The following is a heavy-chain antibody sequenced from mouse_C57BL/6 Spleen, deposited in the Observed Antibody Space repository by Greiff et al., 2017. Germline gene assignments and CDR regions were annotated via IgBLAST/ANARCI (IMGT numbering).Heavy chain of an antibody. CDR3: ARGDYGSSPDY. Sequence: QVQLKQPGAELVRPGSSVKLSCKASGYTFTSYWMHWVKQRPIQGLEWIGNIDPSDSETHYNQKFKDKATLTVDKSSSTAYMQLSSLTSEDSAGXYCARGDYGSSPDYWGQGTTLTVSS. CDR1: GYTFTSYW. V-gene: IGHV1-52*01. CDR2: IDPSDSET. D-gene: IGHD1-1*01. J-gene: IGHJ2*01.